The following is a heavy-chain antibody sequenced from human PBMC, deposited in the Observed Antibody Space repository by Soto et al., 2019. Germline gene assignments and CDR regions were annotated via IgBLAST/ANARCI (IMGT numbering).Heavy chain of an antibody. CDR1: GFTFSSYG. Sequence: GGSLRLSCAASGFTFSSYGMHWVRQAPGKGLEWVAVISYDGSNKYYADSVKGRFTISRDNSKNTLYLQMNSLRAEDTAVYYCAKSRPLAAAGTVNYFDYWGQGTLVTVSS. D-gene: IGHD6-13*01. CDR2: ISYDGSNK. CDR3: AKSRPLAAAGTVNYFDY. V-gene: IGHV3-30*18. J-gene: IGHJ4*02.